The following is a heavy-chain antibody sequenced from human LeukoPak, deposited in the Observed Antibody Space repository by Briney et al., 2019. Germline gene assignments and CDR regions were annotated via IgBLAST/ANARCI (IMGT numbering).Heavy chain of an antibody. J-gene: IGHJ4*02. D-gene: IGHD6-13*01. CDR2: INPSSGST. Sequence: ASVKVSCKASGYTFTSYYMHWVRQAPGQGLEWMGIINPSSGSTSYAQKFQGRVTMTRDTSTSTVYMELSSLRSEDTAVYYCARDIWPSYSSSWRALGYWGQGTLVTVSS. CDR3: ARDIWPSYSSSWRALGY. CDR1: GYTFTSYY. V-gene: IGHV1-46*01.